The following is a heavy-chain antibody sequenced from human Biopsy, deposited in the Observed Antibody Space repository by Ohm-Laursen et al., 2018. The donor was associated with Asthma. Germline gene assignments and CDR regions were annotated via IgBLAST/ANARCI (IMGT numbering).Heavy chain of an antibody. D-gene: IGHD6-19*01. J-gene: IGHJ6*02. V-gene: IGHV1-69*01. CDR2: IMTVFGTT. CDR3: ARCQVGYSSGWSLLLKKIYYSGMDV. CDR1: GGTFSNFA. Sequence: SSVKVSRKAPGGTFSNFAISWVRQAPGQGLEWLGGIMTVFGTTNYAQKFQGRVTITADESTSAAYMEVTSLRSEDTAIYYCARCQVGYSSGWSLLLKKIYYSGMDVWGQGTAVTVSS.